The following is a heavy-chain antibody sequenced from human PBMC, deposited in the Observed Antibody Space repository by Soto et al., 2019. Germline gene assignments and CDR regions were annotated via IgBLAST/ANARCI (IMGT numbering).Heavy chain of an antibody. Sequence: ASVKVSCKVSGYTLTELSMHWVRQAPGKGLEWMGGMDPESGETSYAQKFQGRVTMTGNTSISTAYMELSSLRSEDTAVYYCARGRGAARPRRYYYYYMDVWGKGTTVTVS. J-gene: IGHJ6*03. D-gene: IGHD6-6*01. V-gene: IGHV1-24*01. CDR2: MDPESGET. CDR3: ARGRGAARPRRYYYYYMDV. CDR1: GYTLTELS.